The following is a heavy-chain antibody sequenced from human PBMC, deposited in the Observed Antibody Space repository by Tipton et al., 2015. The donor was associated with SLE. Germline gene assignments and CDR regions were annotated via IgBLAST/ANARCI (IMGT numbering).Heavy chain of an antibody. CDR1: GGTFSSYA. V-gene: IGHV1-69*06. CDR2: IIPIFGTA. J-gene: IGHJ4*02. CDR3: ARELEGVSRG. Sequence: QVQLVQSGAEVKKPGSSVKASCKASGGTFSSYAISWVRQAPGQGLEWMGGIIPIFGTANYAQKFQGRVTMTRDTSISTAYMELSGLRSEDTAVYYCARELEGVSRGWGQGTLVTVSS. D-gene: IGHD3-16*01.